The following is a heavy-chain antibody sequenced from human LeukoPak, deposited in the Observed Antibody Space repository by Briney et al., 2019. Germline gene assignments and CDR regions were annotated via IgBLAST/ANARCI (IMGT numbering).Heavy chain of an antibody. D-gene: IGHD3-22*01. CDR2: INPSRGST. CDR3: ARTSSDSSGYYRH. J-gene: IGHJ4*02. CDR1: GYTFTSYY. Sequence: GASVKVSCKASGYTFTSYYIHWVRQAPGQGLEWMGMINPSRGSTSYAQKFQGGLTMTRDTSTSTVYMELRSLRSDDTAVYYCARTSSDSSGYYRHWGQGTLVTVSS. V-gene: IGHV1-46*01.